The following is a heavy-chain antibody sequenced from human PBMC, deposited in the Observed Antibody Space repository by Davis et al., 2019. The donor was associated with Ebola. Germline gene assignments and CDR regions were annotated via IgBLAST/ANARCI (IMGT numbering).Heavy chain of an antibody. J-gene: IGHJ6*02. CDR2: ISAYNGNT. CDR3: AREGDIVVVVAATLERYYGMDV. D-gene: IGHD2-15*01. V-gene: IGHV1-18*01. Sequence: ASVKVSCKASGYTFTSYGISWVRQAPGQGLEWMGWISAYNGNTNYAQKFQGRVTITADKSTSTAYMELSSLRSEDTAVYYCAREGDIVVVVAATLERYYGMDVWGQGTTVTVSS. CDR1: GYTFTSYG.